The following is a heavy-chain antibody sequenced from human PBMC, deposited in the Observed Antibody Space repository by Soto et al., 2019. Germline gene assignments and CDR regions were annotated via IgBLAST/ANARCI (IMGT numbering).Heavy chain of an antibody. CDR3: ARDGSGSYYKLVDY. CDR2: ISAYNGNT. Sequence: ASVEVSCKASGYTFTSYGISWVRQAPGQGLEWMGWISAYNGNTNYAQKLQGRVTMTTDTSTSTAYMELRSLRSDDTAVYYCARDGSGSYYKLVDYWGQGTLVTVSS. V-gene: IGHV1-18*01. J-gene: IGHJ4*02. D-gene: IGHD3-10*01. CDR1: GYTFTSYG.